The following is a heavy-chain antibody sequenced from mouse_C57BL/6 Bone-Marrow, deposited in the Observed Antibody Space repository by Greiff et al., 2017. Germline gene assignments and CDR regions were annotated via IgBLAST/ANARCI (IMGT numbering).Heavy chain of an antibody. J-gene: IGHJ3*01. V-gene: IGHV1-61*01. D-gene: IGHD2-2*01. CDR3: ARRLRRKAWFAY. Sequence: LQQPGAELVRPGSSVKLSCKASGYTFTSYWMDWVKQRPGQGLEWIGNIYPSDSETHYNQKFKDKATLTVDKSSSTAYMQLSSLTSEDSAVYYCARRLRRKAWFAYWGQGTLVTVSA. CDR2: IYPSDSET. CDR1: GYTFTSYW.